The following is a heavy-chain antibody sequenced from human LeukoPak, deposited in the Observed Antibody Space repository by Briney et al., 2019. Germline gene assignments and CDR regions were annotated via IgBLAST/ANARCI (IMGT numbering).Heavy chain of an antibody. D-gene: IGHD3-9*01. CDR2: KKQDGSEK. J-gene: IGHJ4*02. Sequence: GGSLRLSGAALGFPFSSYWLTWFRQAPGKGLEGVANKKQDGSEKYYVDSVKGRFTISRDNAKNSLYLQMNSLRAEDTAVYYCARTGILRYFDWSTYLDYWGQGTLVTVSS. CDR3: ARTGILRYFDWSTYLDY. V-gene: IGHV3-7*01. CDR1: GFPFSSYW.